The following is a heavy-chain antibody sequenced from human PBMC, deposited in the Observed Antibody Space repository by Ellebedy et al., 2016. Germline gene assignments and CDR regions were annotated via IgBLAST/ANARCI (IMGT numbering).Heavy chain of an antibody. V-gene: IGHV4-4*07. J-gene: IGHJ4*02. CDR1: GGSISSYY. CDR3: AREGLRGYSGYLDY. D-gene: IGHD5-12*01. CDR2: IYTSGST. Sequence: SETLSLXXTVSGGSISSYYWSWIRQPAGKGLEWIGRIYTSGSTNYNPSLKSRVTMSVDTSKNQFSLKLSSVTAADTAVYYCAREGLRGYSGYLDYWGQGTLVTVSS.